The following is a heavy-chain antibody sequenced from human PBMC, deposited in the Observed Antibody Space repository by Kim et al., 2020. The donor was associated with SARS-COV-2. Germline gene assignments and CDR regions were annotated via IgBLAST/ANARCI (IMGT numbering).Heavy chain of an antibody. CDR2: INHSGST. D-gene: IGHD3-10*01. V-gene: IGHV4-34*01. CDR1: GGSFSGYY. J-gene: IGHJ4*02. CDR3: ARGPPRGTMVRGVYWLN. Sequence: SETLSLTCAVYGGSFSGYYWSWIRQPPGKGLEWIGEINHSGSTNYNPSLKSRVTISVDTSKNQFSLKLSSVTAADTAVYYCARGPPRGTMVRGVYWLNWGQGTLVTVSS.